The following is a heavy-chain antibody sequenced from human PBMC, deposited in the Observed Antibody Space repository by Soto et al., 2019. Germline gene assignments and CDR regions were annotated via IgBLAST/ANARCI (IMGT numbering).Heavy chain of an antibody. CDR2: INHSGST. CDR3: ARGIELEGITMIQEVIVYRSFDS. Sequence: PSETLSLTCTVYGGSFSGYYWSWIRQPPGKGLEWIGEINHSGSTNYNPSLKSRVTISVDTSKNQFSLKLSSVTAADTAVYYCARGIELEGITMIQEVIVYRSFDSWGQAILVTVFS. CDR1: GGSFSGYY. J-gene: IGHJ5*01. V-gene: IGHV4-34*01. D-gene: IGHD3-10*01.